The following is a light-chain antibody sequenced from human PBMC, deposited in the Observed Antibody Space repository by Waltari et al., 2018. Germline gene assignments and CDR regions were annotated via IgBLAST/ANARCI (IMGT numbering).Light chain of an antibody. Sequence: VLTPSPGTLSLSPGDRATLSCRASQSVSSSSLAWYQQKPGQAPRLLIYGASSRATGIPDRFSGSGSGTDFSLTISRLEPEDFAVYYCQQYSSLPLTFGPGTKVDLK. V-gene: IGKV3-20*01. CDR1: QSVSSSS. CDR3: QQYSSLPLT. J-gene: IGKJ3*01. CDR2: GAS.